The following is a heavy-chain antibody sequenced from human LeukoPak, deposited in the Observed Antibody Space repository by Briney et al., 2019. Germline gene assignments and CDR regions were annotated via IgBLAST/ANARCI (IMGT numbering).Heavy chain of an antibody. CDR2: IIPIFGTA. J-gene: IGHJ4*02. CDR1: GYTFTSYG. V-gene: IGHV1-69*05. CDR3: ARGVYWNHCFDY. D-gene: IGHD1-1*01. Sequence: ASVKVSCKASGYTFTSYGISWVRQAPGQGLEWMGGIIPIFGTANYAQKFQGRVTITTDESTSTAYMELSSLRSEDTAVYYCARGVYWNHCFDYWGQGTLVTVSS.